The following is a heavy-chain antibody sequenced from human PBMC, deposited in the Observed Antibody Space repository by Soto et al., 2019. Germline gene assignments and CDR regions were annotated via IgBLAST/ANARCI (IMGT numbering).Heavy chain of an antibody. D-gene: IGHD5-18*01. CDR3: ARYSYGASGWFDP. Sequence: QVQLQQWGAGLLKPSETLSLTCAVYGGSFSGYYWSWIRQPPGKGLEWIGEINHSGSTNYNPSLKSRVTISVDTSKNQFSLKLSSVTAADTAVYYCARYSYGASGWFDPWGQGTLVTVSS. CDR1: GGSFSGYY. CDR2: INHSGST. J-gene: IGHJ5*02. V-gene: IGHV4-34*01.